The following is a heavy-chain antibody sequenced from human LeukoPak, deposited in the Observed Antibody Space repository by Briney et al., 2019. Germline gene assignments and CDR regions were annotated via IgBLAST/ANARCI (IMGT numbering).Heavy chain of an antibody. J-gene: IGHJ4*02. V-gene: IGHV3-13*01. CDR3: AARYCSNVVCYPLDY. CDR1: GFAFSTYD. D-gene: IGHD2-8*01. Sequence: GGSLRLSCAASGFAFSTYDMHWVRQPPGKGLEWVSAIGTSDDTYYPDSVKGRLTISREDAKNSLYLQMNSLRAGDTAVYYCAARYCSNVVCYPLDYWGQGILVTVSS. CDR2: IGTSDDT.